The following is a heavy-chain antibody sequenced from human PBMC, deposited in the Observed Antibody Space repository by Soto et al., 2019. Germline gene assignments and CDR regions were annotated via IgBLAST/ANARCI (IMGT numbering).Heavy chain of an antibody. CDR2: IYYSGST. V-gene: IGHV4-31*03. J-gene: IGHJ5*02. CDR3: ARDRGLYLCSGGSCYLNWFDP. CDR1: GGSISSGGYY. Sequence: SETLSLTCTVSGGSISSGGYYWSWIRQHPGKGLEWIGYIYYSGSTYYNPSLKSRVTISVDTSKNQFSLKLSSVTAADTAVYYCARDRGLYLCSGGSCYLNWFDPWGQGTLVTSPQ. D-gene: IGHD2-15*01.